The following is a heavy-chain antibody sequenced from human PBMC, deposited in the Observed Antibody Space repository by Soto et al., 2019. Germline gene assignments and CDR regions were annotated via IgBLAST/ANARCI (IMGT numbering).Heavy chain of an antibody. V-gene: IGHV3-23*01. Sequence: EVQLLESGGGLVQPGGCLRLSCAASGYTFSSYAMSWVRQAPGKGLEWVSAISGSGGSTYYADSVKGRFTISRDNSKNTLYLQMNSLRAEDTAVYYCAKGGVGITNPTPTSWGRGTLVTVSS. D-gene: IGHD2-8*01. CDR2: ISGSGGST. CDR1: GYTFSSYA. J-gene: IGHJ5*02. CDR3: AKGGVGITNPTPTS.